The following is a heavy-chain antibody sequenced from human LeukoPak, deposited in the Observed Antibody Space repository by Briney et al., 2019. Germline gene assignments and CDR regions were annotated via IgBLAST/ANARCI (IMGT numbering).Heavy chain of an antibody. D-gene: IGHD3-22*01. V-gene: IGHV5-51*01. Sequence: GESLKISCRGSGYSFSTYWIGWVRQMPGKGLELMGIIYPGDSDTRYSPSLQGQVTISADKSISTAYLQWNSLKASDTAMYYCARQSRYDSRKGFAPWGQGTLVTVSS. CDR1: GYSFSTYW. J-gene: IGHJ5*02. CDR3: ARQSRYDSRKGFAP. CDR2: IYPGDSDT.